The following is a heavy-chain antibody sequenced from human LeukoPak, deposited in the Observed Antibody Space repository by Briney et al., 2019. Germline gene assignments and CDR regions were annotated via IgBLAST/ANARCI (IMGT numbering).Heavy chain of an antibody. J-gene: IGHJ4*02. CDR3: AKEGYYDSSGYYYLSSFDY. Sequence: GGSLRLSCAASGFSFSSYAMSWVRQAPGKGLEWVSAISGSGGSTYYADSVKGRFTISRDNSKNTLYLQMNSLRAEDTAVYYCAKEGYYDSSGYYYLSSFDYWGQGTLVTVSS. D-gene: IGHD3-22*01. CDR2: ISGSGGST. CDR1: GFSFSSYA. V-gene: IGHV3-23*01.